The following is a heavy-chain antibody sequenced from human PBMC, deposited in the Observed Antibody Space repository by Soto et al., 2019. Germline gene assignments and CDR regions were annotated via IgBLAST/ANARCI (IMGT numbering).Heavy chain of an antibody. D-gene: IGHD3-22*01. Sequence: GGSLRLSCAASGFTFSSYWMHWVRQAPGKGLVWVSRINSDGSSTSYADSVKGRFTISRDNAKNSLYLQMNSLRAEDTAVYYCARDQLYYNDISGRPLNAFDVWGQGTMVTVSS. V-gene: IGHV3-74*01. CDR2: INSDGSST. CDR3: ARDQLYYNDISGRPLNAFDV. CDR1: GFTFSSYW. J-gene: IGHJ3*01.